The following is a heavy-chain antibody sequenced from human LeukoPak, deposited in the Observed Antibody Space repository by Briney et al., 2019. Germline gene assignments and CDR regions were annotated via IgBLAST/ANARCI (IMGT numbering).Heavy chain of an antibody. Sequence: PGGSLRLSCAASGFTFSSYGMHWVRQAPGKGLEWVAVISYDGSNKYYADSVKGRFTISRDNSKNTLYLQMNSLRAEDTAVYYCARGSTTYSYFFDYWGQGTLVTVSS. CDR3: ARGSTTYSYFFDY. CDR1: GFTFSSYG. D-gene: IGHD2/OR15-2a*01. CDR2: ISYDGSNK. V-gene: IGHV3-30*03. J-gene: IGHJ4*02.